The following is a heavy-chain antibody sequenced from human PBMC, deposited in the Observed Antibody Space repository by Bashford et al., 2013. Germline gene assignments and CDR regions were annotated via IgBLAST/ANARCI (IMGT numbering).Heavy chain of an antibody. D-gene: IGHD3-16*02. V-gene: IGHV1-24*01. CDR1: GYTLSDVS. Sequence: ASVKVSCKIFGYTLSDVSMHWVRQAPGKGPEWMATFDPDNGERIYAREFQGRVTMTEDTSTDTVYMELSSLRSDDTAVYYCANSAMISFGGVLVPGGPFDNWGQGTLVTVSS. CDR2: FDPDNGER. CDR3: ANSAMISFGGVLVPGGPFDN. J-gene: IGHJ4*02.